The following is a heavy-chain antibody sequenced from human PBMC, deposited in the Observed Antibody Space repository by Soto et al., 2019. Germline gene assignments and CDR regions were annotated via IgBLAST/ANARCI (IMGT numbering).Heavy chain of an antibody. CDR1: GFTFSSYA. CDR3: AKSKYSSSRYFDY. D-gene: IGHD6-13*01. J-gene: IGHJ4*02. Sequence: GGSLRLSCAASGFTFSSYAMSWVRQAPGKGLEWVSAISGSGGSTYYADSVKGRFTISRDNSKNTLYLQMSSLRAEDTAVYYCAKSKYSSSRYFDYWGQGTLVTVSS. V-gene: IGHV3-23*01. CDR2: ISGSGGST.